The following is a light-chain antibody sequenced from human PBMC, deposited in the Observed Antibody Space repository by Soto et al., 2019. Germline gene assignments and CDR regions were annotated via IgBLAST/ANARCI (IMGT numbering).Light chain of an antibody. CDR3: QSYDNSLSGHVV. V-gene: IGLV1-40*01. Sequence: QSLLTQPPSVSGAPGQRVTISCTGSSSNIEALYDVNWYQQLPGTAPKLLIYDNNNRPSGVPDRFSGSKSGTSASLAITGLQAEDEADYYCQSYDNSLSGHVVFGGGTQLTVL. J-gene: IGLJ2*01. CDR2: DNN. CDR1: SSNIEALYD.